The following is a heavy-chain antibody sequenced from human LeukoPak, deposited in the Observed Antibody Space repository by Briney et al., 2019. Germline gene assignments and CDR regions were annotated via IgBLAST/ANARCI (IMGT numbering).Heavy chain of an antibody. CDR1: GGTLSSYA. CDR2: IIPIFGTA. V-gene: IGHV1-69*06. Sequence: AASVKVSCKASGGTLSSYAISWVRQAPGQGLEWMGGIIPIFGTANYAQKFQGRVTITADKSTSTAYMELSSLRSEDTAVYYCANQPQYYDILTGYHKYYYYMDVWGKGTTVTVSS. J-gene: IGHJ6*03. D-gene: IGHD3-9*01. CDR3: ANQPQYYDILTGYHKYYYYMDV.